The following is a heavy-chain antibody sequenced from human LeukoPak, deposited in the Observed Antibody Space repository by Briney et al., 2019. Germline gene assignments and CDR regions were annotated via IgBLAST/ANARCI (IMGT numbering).Heavy chain of an antibody. J-gene: IGHJ4*02. CDR2: INPRTGST. V-gene: IGHV1-46*01. CDR1: GYTFTSYA. Sequence: ASVKVSCKASGYTFTSYAMNWVRQAPGQGLEWMGIINPRTGSTSYSQKFQGRVTMTRDMSTSTVYMGLSSLRSEDTALYYCARGVHVRVYDSNPHYGHYWGQGTLVTVSS. CDR3: ARGVHVRVYDSNPHYGHY. D-gene: IGHD3-22*01.